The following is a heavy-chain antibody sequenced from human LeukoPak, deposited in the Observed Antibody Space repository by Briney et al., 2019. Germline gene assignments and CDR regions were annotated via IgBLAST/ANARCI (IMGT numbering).Heavy chain of an antibody. CDR3: ARVALRGYCSSTSCYKRSGGACDI. V-gene: IGHV3-30*01. Sequence: GGSLRLSCAASGFTFSSYAMHWVRQAPGKGLEWVAVISYDGSNKYYADSVKGRFTISRDNSKNTLYLQMNSLRAEDTAVYYCARVALRGYCSSTSCYKRSGGACDIWGQGTMVTVSS. CDR1: GFTFSSYA. D-gene: IGHD2-2*02. CDR2: ISYDGSNK. J-gene: IGHJ3*02.